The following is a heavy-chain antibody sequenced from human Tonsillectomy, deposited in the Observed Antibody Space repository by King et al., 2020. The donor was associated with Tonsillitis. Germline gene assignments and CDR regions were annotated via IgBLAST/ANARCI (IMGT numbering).Heavy chain of an antibody. CDR3: ARDPGIYDSLREFDY. CDR2: ISSSSSTI. Sequence: VQLVESGGGLVQPGGSLRLSCAASGFTFSSYSMNWVRQAPGKGLEWVSYISSSSSTIYYADSVKGRFTISRDNAKNSLYLQMNSLRAEDTAVYYCARDPGIYDSLREFDYWGQGTLVTVSS. J-gene: IGHJ4*02. D-gene: IGHD3-22*01. V-gene: IGHV3-48*01. CDR1: GFTFSSYS.